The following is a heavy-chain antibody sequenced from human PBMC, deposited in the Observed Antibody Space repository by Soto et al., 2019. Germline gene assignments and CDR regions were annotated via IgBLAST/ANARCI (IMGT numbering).Heavy chain of an antibody. CDR1: GYTFTSYY. V-gene: IGHV1-46*03. D-gene: IGHD2-8*01. CDR2: INPSGGST. Sequence: ASVKVSCKASGYTFTSYYMHWVRQAPGQGLEWMGIINPSGGSTSYAQKYQGRVTITRDTSTSTVYMELSSLRSEDTAVYYCVRLGYCTNGVCYWNFDYWGQGTLVTVSS. J-gene: IGHJ4*02. CDR3: VRLGYCTNGVCYWNFDY.